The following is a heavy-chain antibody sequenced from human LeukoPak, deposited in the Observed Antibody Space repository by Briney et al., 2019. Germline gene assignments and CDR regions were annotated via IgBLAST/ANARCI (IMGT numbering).Heavy chain of an antibody. D-gene: IGHD6-6*01. CDR3: ARHWLAAHDH. J-gene: IGHJ4*02. Sequence: PSETLSLTCTVSGGSISSSSYYWGWIRQPPGKGLEWIGSIYYSGSTYYNPSLKSRVTISVDTSKNQFSLKLSSVTAADTAVYYCARHWLAAHDHWGQGTLVTVSS. CDR1: GGSISSSSYY. V-gene: IGHV4-39*01. CDR2: IYYSGST.